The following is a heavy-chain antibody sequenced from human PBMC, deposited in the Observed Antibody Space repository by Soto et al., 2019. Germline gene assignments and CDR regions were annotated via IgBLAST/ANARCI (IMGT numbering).Heavy chain of an antibody. D-gene: IGHD3-22*01. J-gene: IGHJ4*02. CDR1: GGSFSGYY. V-gene: IGHV4-34*01. Sequence: SSETLSLTCAVYGGSFSGYYWSWIRQPPGKGLEWIGEINHSGSTNYNPSLKSRVTISVDTSKNQFSLKLSSVTAADTAVYYCARRGWYYDSSGYYVAYFDYWGQGTLVTVSS. CDR2: INHSGST. CDR3: ARRGWYYDSSGYYVAYFDY.